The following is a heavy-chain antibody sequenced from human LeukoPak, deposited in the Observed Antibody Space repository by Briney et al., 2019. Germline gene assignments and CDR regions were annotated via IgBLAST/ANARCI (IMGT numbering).Heavy chain of an antibody. V-gene: IGHV3-21*01. Sequence: GGSLRLSCAASGFTVSSNYMNWVRQAPGKGLEWVSSISSSSSHIFYADSVKGRFTISRDNAKNSLYLQMNSLRAEDTAVYYCARSSSPCDIWGQGTMVTVSS. J-gene: IGHJ3*02. CDR3: ARSSSPCDI. CDR1: GFTVSSNY. CDR2: ISSSSSHI.